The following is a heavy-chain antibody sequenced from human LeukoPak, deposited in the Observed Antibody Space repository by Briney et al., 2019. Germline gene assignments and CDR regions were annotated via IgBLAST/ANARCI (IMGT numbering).Heavy chain of an antibody. D-gene: IGHD3-10*01. CDR1: GGTFSSYA. V-gene: IGHV1-69*05. CDR2: IIPIFGTA. CDR3: ARDRLGIKRFDP. J-gene: IGHJ5*02. Sequence: SVKVSCKASGGTFSSYAISWVRQAPGQGLEWMGGIIPIFGTANYAQKFQGRVTITTDESTSTAYMELSSLRSEDTAVYYCARDRLGIKRFDPWGQGTLVTVSS.